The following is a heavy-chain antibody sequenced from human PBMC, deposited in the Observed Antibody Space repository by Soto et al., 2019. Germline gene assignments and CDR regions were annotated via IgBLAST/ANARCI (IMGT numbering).Heavy chain of an antibody. V-gene: IGHV1-3*01. Sequence: ASVKVSCKASGYSFTSYAIYWVRQAPGQRLEWMGWINAGNGNTKYSQKLQGRVTFTGDTSASTAHMELSSLRSEDTAVYFCARGVENIVVVLDVFGYYGMDVWGQGTTAT. CDR2: INAGNGNT. J-gene: IGHJ6*02. CDR3: ARGVENIVVVLDVFGYYGMDV. CDR1: GYSFTSYA. D-gene: IGHD2-2*01.